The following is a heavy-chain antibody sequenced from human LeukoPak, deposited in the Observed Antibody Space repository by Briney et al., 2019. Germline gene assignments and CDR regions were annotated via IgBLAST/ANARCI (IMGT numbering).Heavy chain of an antibody. CDR2: IIPILGIA. D-gene: IGHD3/OR15-3a*01. V-gene: IGHV1-69*04. CDR1: GGTFGSYA. CDR3: AVSFGPYYYYGMDV. Sequence: GASVKVSCKASGGTFGSYAISWVRQAPGQGLEWMGRIIPILGIANYAQKFQGRVTITADKSTSTAYMELSSLRSEDTAVYYCAVSFGPYYYYGMDVWGQGTTVTVSS. J-gene: IGHJ6*02.